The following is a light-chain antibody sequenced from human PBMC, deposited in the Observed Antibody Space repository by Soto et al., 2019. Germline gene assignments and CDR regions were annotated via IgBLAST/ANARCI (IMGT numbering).Light chain of an antibody. CDR2: NNN. CDR1: SSNIGRNT. CDR3: ATWDDGLNAWV. V-gene: IGLV1-44*01. J-gene: IGLJ3*02. Sequence: QSVLTQPPSASGTPGQRVTISCSGSSSNIGRNTVTWYQQVPGTAPKLLTSNNNQRPSGVPDRFSASKSGTSASLAISGLRSEDETDYHCATWDDGLNAWVFGGGTKLTVL.